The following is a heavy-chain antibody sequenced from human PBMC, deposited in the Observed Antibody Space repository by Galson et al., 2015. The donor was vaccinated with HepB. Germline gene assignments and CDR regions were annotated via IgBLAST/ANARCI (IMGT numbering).Heavy chain of an antibody. J-gene: IGHJ3*02. D-gene: IGHD1-26*01. CDR2: ISYDGSNK. V-gene: IGHV3-30*04. CDR1: GFTFSSYA. CDR3: ASQWELHAFDI. Sequence: SLRLSCAASGFTFSSYAMHWVRQAPGKGLEWVAVISYDGSNKYYADSVKGRFTISRDNSKNTLYLQMNSLRAEDTAVYYCASQWELHAFDIWGQGTMVTVSS.